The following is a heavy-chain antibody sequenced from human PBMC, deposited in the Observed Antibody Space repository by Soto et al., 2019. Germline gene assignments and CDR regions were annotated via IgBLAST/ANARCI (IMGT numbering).Heavy chain of an antibody. D-gene: IGHD2-21*01. J-gene: IGHJ5*02. Sequence: EVQLLESGGGLVQPGGSLRLSCAASGFTFSTFAMTWVRQAPGKGLEWVSAISGSGDNTYYADSVKGRFTMSRDNSKSTLYLQMNSLRGDDTAVYHCAKGRGVLFYVDPWGQGTLVTVSS. CDR3: AKGRGVLFYVDP. V-gene: IGHV3-23*01. CDR2: ISGSGDNT. CDR1: GFTFSTFA.